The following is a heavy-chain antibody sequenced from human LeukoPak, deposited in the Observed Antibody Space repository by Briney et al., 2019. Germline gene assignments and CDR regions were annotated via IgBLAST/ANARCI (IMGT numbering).Heavy chain of an antibody. CDR1: GYSISSGYY. CDR3: ARCKESGWYDRYYYYYMDV. V-gene: IGHV4-38-2*02. CDR2: IYHSGST. J-gene: IGHJ6*03. Sequence: PSETLSLTCTVSGYSISSGYYWGWIRQPPGKGLEWIGSIYHSGSTYYNPSLKSRVTISVDTSKNQFSLKLSSVTAADTAVYYCARCKESGWYDRYYYYYMDVWGKGTTVTVSS. D-gene: IGHD6-19*01.